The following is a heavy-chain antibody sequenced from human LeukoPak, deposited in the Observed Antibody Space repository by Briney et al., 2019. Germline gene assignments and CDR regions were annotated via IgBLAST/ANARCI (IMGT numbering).Heavy chain of an antibody. CDR1: GGSISSYY. CDR3: ARGARYRSSTRCFRYYFDY. J-gene: IGHJ4*02. Sequence: SETLSLTCTVSGGSISSYYWTWIRQPPGEGLEWIGYIYYSGSTNYNPSLKSRATISLDTSKNHFSLNLSSVTAADTAVYYCARGARYRSSTRCFRYYFDYWGQGTLVTVSS. V-gene: IGHV4-59*01. CDR2: IYYSGST. D-gene: IGHD2-2*01.